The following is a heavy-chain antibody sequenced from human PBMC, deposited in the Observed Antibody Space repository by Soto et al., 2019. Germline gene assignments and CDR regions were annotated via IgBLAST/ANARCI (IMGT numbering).Heavy chain of an antibody. J-gene: IGHJ4*02. CDR2: INHSGST. CDR3: ARARSSVGIAAAGTHDY. D-gene: IGHD6-13*01. CDR1: GGSFSGYY. V-gene: IGHV4-34*01. Sequence: PSETLSLTCAVYGGSFSGYYWSWIRQPPGKGLEWIGEINHSGSTNYNPSLKSRVTISVDTSENQFSLKLSSVTAADTAVYYCARARSSVGIAAAGTHDYWGQGTLVTVSS.